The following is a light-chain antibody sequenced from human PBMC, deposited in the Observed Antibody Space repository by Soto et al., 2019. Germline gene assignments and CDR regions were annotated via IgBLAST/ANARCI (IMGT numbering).Light chain of an antibody. CDR1: GRDLGDYYY. Sequence: QSALTQPASLSGSPGQSITISCTGTGRDLGDYYYVSWYQQRPGKAPRLLIYEVTNRPSGISDRFSGSKSGSTASLTISGLQAEDEADYYCSSYASGPTVLFGGGTKLTVL. V-gene: IGLV2-14*01. CDR3: SSYASGPTVL. J-gene: IGLJ3*02. CDR2: EVT.